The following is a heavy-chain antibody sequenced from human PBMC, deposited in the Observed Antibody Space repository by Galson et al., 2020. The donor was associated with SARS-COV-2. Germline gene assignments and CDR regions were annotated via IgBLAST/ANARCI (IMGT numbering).Heavy chain of an antibody. V-gene: IGHV3-23*01. Sequence: GGSLRLSCAASGFTFSSYAMSWVRQAPGKGLEWVSSISETGGSTYYADSVKGRFIISRDNSKNTLYLQMNSLRAEDTAVYYCAKDRAGVVPVAVGWYYFDYWGQGTRVTVSS. CDR3: AKDRAGVVPVAVGWYYFDY. CDR2: ISETGGST. CDR1: GFTFSSYA. J-gene: IGHJ4*02. D-gene: IGHD2-21*01.